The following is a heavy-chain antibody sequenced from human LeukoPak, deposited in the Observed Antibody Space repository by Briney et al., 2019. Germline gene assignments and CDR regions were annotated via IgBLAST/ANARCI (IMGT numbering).Heavy chain of an antibody. V-gene: IGHV3-30*04. CDR2: ISYDGSNK. J-gene: IGHJ4*02. CDR1: GFTFSSYA. Sequence: GGSLRLSCAASGFTFSSYAMHWVRQAPGKGLEWVAVISYDGSNKYYADSVKGRFTISRDNSKNTLYLQMNGLRAEDTAVYYCARDDRYYGSGSYPYFDYWGQGTLVTVSS. CDR3: ARDDRYYGSGSYPYFDY. D-gene: IGHD3-10*01.